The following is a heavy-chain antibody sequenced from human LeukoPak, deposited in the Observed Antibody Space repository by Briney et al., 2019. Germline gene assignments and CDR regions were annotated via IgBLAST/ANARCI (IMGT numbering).Heavy chain of an antibody. V-gene: IGHV4-39*01. J-gene: IGHJ4*02. D-gene: IGHD6-13*01. CDR3: AGYSSSWSQVDY. CDR2: IYYSGST. CDR1: GGSISSSSYY. Sequence: PSEALSLTCTVSGGSISSSSYYWGWIRQPPGKGLEWIGSIYYSGSTYYNPSLKSRVTISVDTSKNQFSLKLSSVTAADTAVYYCAGYSSSWSQVDYWGQGTLVTVSS.